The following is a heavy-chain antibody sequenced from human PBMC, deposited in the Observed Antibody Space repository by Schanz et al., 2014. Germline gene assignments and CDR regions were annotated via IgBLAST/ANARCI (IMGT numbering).Heavy chain of an antibody. CDR2: MIGSGSSV. J-gene: IGHJ3*01. V-gene: IGHV3-23*01. CDR1: GFTFSIYG. Sequence: EVQLLESGGGLVQPGGSLRLSCAASGFTFSIYGMSWVRQAPGKGLEWVSRMIGSGSSVFYADSVKGRFTISRDNLKNTVYLQMNSLRAGDTGVYYCARGREVVAKIFDVWGQGTMXTVSS. CDR3: ARGREVVAKIFDV. D-gene: IGHD3-22*01.